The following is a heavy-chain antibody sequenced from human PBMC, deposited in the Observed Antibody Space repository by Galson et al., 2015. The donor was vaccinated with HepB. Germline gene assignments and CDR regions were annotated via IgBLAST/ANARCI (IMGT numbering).Heavy chain of an antibody. CDR3: AREPYSGSYYFDY. D-gene: IGHD1-26*01. J-gene: IGHJ4*02. CDR1: GFTFSSYA. Sequence: SLRLSCAASGFTFSSYAMHWVRQAPGKGLEWVAAISYDGSNKYYADSVKGRFTISRDNSKNTLYLQMNSLRAEDTAVYYCAREPYSGSYYFDYWGQGTLVTVSS. V-gene: IGHV3-30-3*01. CDR2: ISYDGSNK.